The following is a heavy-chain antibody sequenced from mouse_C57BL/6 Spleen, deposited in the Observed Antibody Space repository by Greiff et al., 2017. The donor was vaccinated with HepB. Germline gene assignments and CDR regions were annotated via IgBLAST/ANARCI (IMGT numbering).Heavy chain of an antibody. CDR3: ARRLTGYYYAMDY. CDR2: INPSNGGT. J-gene: IGHJ4*01. CDR1: GYTFTSYW. V-gene: IGHV1-53*01. Sequence: VKLMESGTELVKPGASVKLSCKASGYTFTSYWMHWVKQRPGQGLEWIGNINPSNGGTNYNEKFKSKATLTVDQSSSTAYMQLSSLTSEDSAVYYCARRLTGYYYAMDYWGQGTSVTVSS. D-gene: IGHD4-1*01.